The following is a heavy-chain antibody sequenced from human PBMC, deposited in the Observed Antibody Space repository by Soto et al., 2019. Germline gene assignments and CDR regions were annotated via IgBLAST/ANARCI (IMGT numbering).Heavy chain of an antibody. Sequence: ASGEVSCKVSGYTLTELSMHWVRQAPGKGLEWMGGFDPEDGETIYAQKFQGRVTMTEDTSTDTAYMELSSLRSEDTAVYYCATLSYYYDSSGLIPQFAFDIWGQGTMVTVSS. D-gene: IGHD3-22*01. J-gene: IGHJ3*02. CDR3: ATLSYYYDSSGLIPQFAFDI. CDR2: FDPEDGET. CDR1: GYTLTELS. V-gene: IGHV1-24*01.